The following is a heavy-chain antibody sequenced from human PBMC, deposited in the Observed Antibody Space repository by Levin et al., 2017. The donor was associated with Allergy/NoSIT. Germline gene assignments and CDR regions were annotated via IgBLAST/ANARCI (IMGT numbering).Heavy chain of an antibody. CDR2: ISGSDGST. CDR3: AKTGSTTIAARLNY. J-gene: IGHJ4*02. V-gene: IGHV3-23*01. D-gene: IGHD6-6*01. Sequence: HGESLKISCAASGFAFNNYAMTWVRQVPGKGLEWVSGISGSDGSTYYADSVKGRFTISRDNSKNTLYLQMNSLRAEDTAVYYCAKTGSTTIAARLNYWGQGTLVTVSS. CDR1: GFAFNNYA.